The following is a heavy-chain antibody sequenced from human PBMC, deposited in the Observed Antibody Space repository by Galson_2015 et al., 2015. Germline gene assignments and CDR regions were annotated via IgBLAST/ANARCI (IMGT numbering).Heavy chain of an antibody. CDR3: AADFRRTTVTKYYFDY. D-gene: IGHD4-17*01. CDR1: GFTFTSSA. CDR2: IVVGSGNT. Sequence: SVKVSCKASGFTFTSSAVQWVRQARGQRLEWIGWIVVGSGNTNYAQKFQERVTITRDMSTSTAYMELSSLRSEDTAVYYCAADFRRTTVTKYYFDYWGQGTLVTVSS. V-gene: IGHV1-58*01. J-gene: IGHJ4*02.